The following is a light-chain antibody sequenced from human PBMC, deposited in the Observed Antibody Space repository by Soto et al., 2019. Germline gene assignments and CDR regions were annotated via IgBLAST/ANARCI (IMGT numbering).Light chain of an antibody. CDR1: QSIATY. CDR3: QQSYSKSIT. Sequence: DIQMTQSPSSLSASVGDRVTLACRASQSIATYLNWYQQKPGKAPKLLIYAASTLQSGVPSRFSGSGSGTEFTLTISSLQPEDFATYYCQQSYSKSITFGQGTRLEIK. V-gene: IGKV1-39*01. J-gene: IGKJ5*01. CDR2: AAS.